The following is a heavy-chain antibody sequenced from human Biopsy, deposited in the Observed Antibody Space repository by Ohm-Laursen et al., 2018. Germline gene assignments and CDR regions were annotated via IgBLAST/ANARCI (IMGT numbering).Heavy chain of an antibody. CDR3: TNHYCGGITCLMNF. Sequence: GSLRLSCTASGFTFSTHWMSWVRQAPGKGLVWVSRVNTDGSSTNYADAVKGRFTISRDNAKNTVFLQMNSLRAEDTAVYFCTNHYCGGITCLMNFWGQGTLVTVSS. CDR1: GFTFSTHW. J-gene: IGHJ4*02. CDR2: VNTDGSST. V-gene: IGHV3-74*01. D-gene: IGHD2-21*01.